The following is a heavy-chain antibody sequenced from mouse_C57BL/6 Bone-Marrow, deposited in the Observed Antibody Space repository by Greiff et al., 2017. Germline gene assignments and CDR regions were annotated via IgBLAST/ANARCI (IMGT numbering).Heavy chain of an antibody. CDR1: GYTFTSYG. CDR3: ARSDYSNYDYYAMDY. V-gene: IGHV1-81*01. J-gene: IGHJ4*01. CDR2: IYPRSGNT. Sequence: VQLQQSGAELARPGASVKLSCKASGYTFTSYGISWVKQRTGQGLEWIGEIYPRSGNTYYNEKFKGKATLTADKSSSTAYMELRSLTSEDSAVYFCARSDYSNYDYYAMDYRGQGTSVTVSS. D-gene: IGHD2-5*01.